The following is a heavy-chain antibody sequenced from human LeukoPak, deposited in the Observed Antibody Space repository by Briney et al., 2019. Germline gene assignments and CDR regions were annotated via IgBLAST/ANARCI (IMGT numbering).Heavy chain of an antibody. CDR1: GGSFSGYY. CDR3: ARASVAGLLSY. V-gene: IGHV4-34*01. D-gene: IGHD6-19*01. CDR2: INHSGST. Sequence: SSETLSLTCAVYGGSFSGYYWSWVRQPPGKGLEWIGEINHSGSTNYNPSLKGRVTIIVDTSKKQFSLKLRSMTAADTAVYYCARASVAGLLSYWGQGTLVTVSS. J-gene: IGHJ4*02.